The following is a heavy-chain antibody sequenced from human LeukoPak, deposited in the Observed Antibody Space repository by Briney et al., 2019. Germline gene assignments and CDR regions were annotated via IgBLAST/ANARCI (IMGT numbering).Heavy chain of an antibody. CDR3: AKDPHNSGGYMSGYFDY. CDR1: GLTFSNYG. D-gene: IGHD3-22*01. CDR2: NSNSGGST. J-gene: IGHJ4*02. Sequence: GGSLRLSCAASGLTFSNYGMSWVRKAPGKELEWVSANSNSGGSTYYADSVKGRFIISRDNSKNTLYLQMKSLRAEDTAVYYCAKDPHNSGGYMSGYFDYWGQGTLVTVSS. V-gene: IGHV3-23*01.